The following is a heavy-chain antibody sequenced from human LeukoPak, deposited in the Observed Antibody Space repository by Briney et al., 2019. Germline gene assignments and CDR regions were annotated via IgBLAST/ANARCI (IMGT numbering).Heavy chain of an antibody. D-gene: IGHD3-22*01. J-gene: IGHJ4*02. CDR2: IYYSGST. Sequence: PSETLSLTCTVSGRSISSYYWSWIRQPPGKGLEWIGYIYYSGSTNYNPSLKSRVTISVDTSKNQFSLKLSSVTAADTAVYYCARECPSYYYDSSGCFDYWDQATLVPVSS. CDR1: GRSISSYY. CDR3: ARECPSYYYDSSGCFDY. V-gene: IGHV4-59*01.